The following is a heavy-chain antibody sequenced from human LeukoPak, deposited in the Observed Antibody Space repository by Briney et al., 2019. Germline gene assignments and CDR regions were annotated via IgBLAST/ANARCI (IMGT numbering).Heavy chain of an antibody. Sequence: GGSLRLSCAAPGFTFSSYEMNWVRQAPGKGLEWVSYISSSGSTIYYADSVKGRFTISRDNAKNSLYLQMNSLRAEDTAVYYCASLGDSSGHYSHSGGAFDIWGQGTMVTVSS. CDR3: ASLGDSSGHYSHSGGAFDI. CDR2: ISSSGSTI. CDR1: GFTFSSYE. D-gene: IGHD3-22*01. J-gene: IGHJ3*02. V-gene: IGHV3-48*03.